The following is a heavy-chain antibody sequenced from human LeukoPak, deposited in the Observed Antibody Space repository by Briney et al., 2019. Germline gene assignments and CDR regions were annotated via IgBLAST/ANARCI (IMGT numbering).Heavy chain of an antibody. V-gene: IGHV4-34*01. D-gene: IGHD3-9*01. CDR3: ARGNYDILTGSLYYYYYGMDV. J-gene: IGHJ6*02. CDR1: GGSFSGYY. Sequence: SETLSLTCAVYGGSFSGYYWSWIRQPPGKGLEWIGEINHSGSTNYHPSLKSRVTISVDTSKNQFSLKLSSVTAADTAVYYCARGNYDILTGSLYYYYYGMDVWGQGTTVTVSS. CDR2: INHSGST.